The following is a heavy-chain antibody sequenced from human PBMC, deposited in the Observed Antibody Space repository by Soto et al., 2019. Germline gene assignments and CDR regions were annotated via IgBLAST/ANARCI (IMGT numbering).Heavy chain of an antibody. CDR1: GGSISSYY. D-gene: IGHD5-12*01. V-gene: IGHV4-59*01. CDR2: IYYSGST. Sequence: PSETLSLTCTVSGGSISSYYWSWIRQPPGKGLEWIGYIYYSGSTNYNPSLKSRVTISVDTSKNQFSLKLSSVTAADTAVYYCARDGQGGYNFFDDGDQGTLVTVSS. CDR3: ARDGQGGYNFFDD. J-gene: IGHJ4*02.